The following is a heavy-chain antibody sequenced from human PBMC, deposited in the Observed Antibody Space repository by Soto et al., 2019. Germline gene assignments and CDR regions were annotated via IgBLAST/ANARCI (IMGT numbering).Heavy chain of an antibody. CDR3: AKDRTAVTLSCGDV. Sequence: QVQLVESGGGVVQPGRSVRLSCAASGFTFSSYAMHWVRQAPGKGLEWVAVISYDGSKEHYTDSVKGRFTISRDNSKNTLYLQMDSLSAEDTAVYYCAKDRTAVTLSCGDVWGLGTTVTVSS. CDR2: ISYDGSKE. CDR1: GFTFSSYA. V-gene: IGHV3-30*18. J-gene: IGHJ6*02. D-gene: IGHD2-2*01.